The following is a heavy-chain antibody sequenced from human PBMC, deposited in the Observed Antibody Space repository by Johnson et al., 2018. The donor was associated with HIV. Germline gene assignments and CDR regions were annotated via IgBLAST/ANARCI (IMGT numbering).Heavy chain of an antibody. CDR1: GLTLSRCD. CDR3: ARFSSGFAFDI. J-gene: IGHJ3*02. D-gene: IGHD6-19*01. Sequence: QMLLVESGGGVVQPGGSLRLSCAASGLTLSRCDMHWVRQAPGKGLEWVAVMSYDGRKKYYADSAKGRFTISSDNSKNSLYLQMNSLRAEDTAVYYCARFSSGFAFDIWGQGTMVTVSS. V-gene: IGHV3-33*05. CDR2: MSYDGRKK.